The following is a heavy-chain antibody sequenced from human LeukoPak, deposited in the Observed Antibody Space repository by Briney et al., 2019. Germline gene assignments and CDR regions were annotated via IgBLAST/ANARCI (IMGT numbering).Heavy chain of an antibody. J-gene: IGHJ4*02. D-gene: IGHD5-18*01. V-gene: IGHV4-39*07. CDR2: IYYSGST. CDR3: ARGDKTALLRS. Sequence: SETLSLTCTVSGGSISSSSYYWGWIRQPPGKGLEWIGSIYYSGSTYYNPSLKSRVTISVDTSKNQFSLKLSSVTAADTAVYYCARGDKTALLRSWGQGTLVTVSS. CDR1: GGSISSSSYY.